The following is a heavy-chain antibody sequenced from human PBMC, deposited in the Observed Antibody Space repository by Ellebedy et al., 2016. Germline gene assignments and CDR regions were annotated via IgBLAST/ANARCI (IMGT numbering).Heavy chain of an antibody. CDR3: ASGVDTAMAA. CDR2: ISYDGSNK. V-gene: IGHV3-30*04. D-gene: IGHD5-18*01. J-gene: IGHJ4*02. CDR1: GFTFSSYA. Sequence: GGSLRLSCAASGFTFSSYAMHWVRQAPGKGLEWVAVISYDGSNKYYADSVKGRFTISRDNSKNTLYLQMNSLRAEDTAVYYCASGVDTAMAAWGQGTLVTVAS.